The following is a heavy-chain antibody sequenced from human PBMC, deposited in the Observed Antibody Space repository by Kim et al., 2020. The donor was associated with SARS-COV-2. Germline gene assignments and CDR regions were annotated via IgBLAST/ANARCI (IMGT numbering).Heavy chain of an antibody. D-gene: IGHD2-15*01. Sequence: GGSLRLSCAASGFTFSSYGMHWVRQAPGKGLEWVAVIWSDGSTKYYADSVKGRFTISRDNSKNTLYLQMNSLRAEDTAVYYCARGYCSGGSCYSNYYYGMDVWGQGTTVNV. CDR3: ARGYCSGGSCYSNYYYGMDV. J-gene: IGHJ6*02. CDR2: IWSDGSTK. V-gene: IGHV3-33*01. CDR1: GFTFSSYG.